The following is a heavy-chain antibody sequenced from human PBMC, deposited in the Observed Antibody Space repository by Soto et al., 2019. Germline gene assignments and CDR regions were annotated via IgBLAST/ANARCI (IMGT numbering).Heavy chain of an antibody. D-gene: IGHD6-6*01. CDR3: ARGRLVGSRYWYFDL. Sequence: SETLSLTCAVYGGSFSGYYWSWIRQPPGKGLEWIGEINHSGSTNYNPSLKSRVTISVDTSKNQFSLKLSSVTAADTAVYYCARGRLVGSRYWYFDLWGRGTLVTVSS. J-gene: IGHJ2*01. CDR1: GGSFSGYY. CDR2: INHSGST. V-gene: IGHV4-34*01.